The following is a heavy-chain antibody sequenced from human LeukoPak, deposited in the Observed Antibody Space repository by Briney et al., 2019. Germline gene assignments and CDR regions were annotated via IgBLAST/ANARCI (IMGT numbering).Heavy chain of an antibody. J-gene: IGHJ5*02. D-gene: IGHD2-2*01. V-gene: IGHV4-59*13. Sequence: NPSETLSLTCTVCGGSISIYYWSCIRQPPGKGGEGFGHMYYWGSTNYNPSLKSRVTISVETSKKLFSLEHSSVTGADPAVYFFARGGVVPAATSETSHWFDPWGQGTLVSVSS. CDR1: GGSISIYY. CDR2: MYYWGST. CDR3: ARGGVVPAATSETSHWFDP.